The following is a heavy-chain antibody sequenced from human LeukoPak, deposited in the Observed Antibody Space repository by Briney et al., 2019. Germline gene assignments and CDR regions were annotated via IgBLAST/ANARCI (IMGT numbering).Heavy chain of an antibody. CDR3: AKVADCSSTSCHDAFDI. D-gene: IGHD2-2*01. CDR1: GFTFSSYS. CDR2: ISSSSSTI. V-gene: IGHV3-48*04. J-gene: IGHJ3*02. Sequence: GGSLRLSCAASGFTFSSYSMNWVRQAPGKGLEWVSYISSSSSTIYYADSVKGRFTISRDNAKNSLYLQMNSLRAEDTAVYYCAKVADCSSTSCHDAFDIWGQGTMVTVSS.